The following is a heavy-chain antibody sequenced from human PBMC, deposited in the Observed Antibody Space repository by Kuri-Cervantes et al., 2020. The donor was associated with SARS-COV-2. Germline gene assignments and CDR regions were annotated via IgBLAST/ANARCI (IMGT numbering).Heavy chain of an antibody. CDR1: GFTFGDYA. J-gene: IGHJ6*03. Sequence: GGSLRLSCTASGFTFGDYAMSWVRQAPGKGLEWVGFIRSKAYGGTTEYAASVKGRFTISRDDSKSIAYLQMNSLKTVDTAVYYCTRVDIVVVPALYYYYYYMDVWGKGTTVTVSS. D-gene: IGHD2-2*01. V-gene: IGHV3-49*04. CDR2: IRSKAYGGTT. CDR3: TRVDIVVVPALYYYYYYMDV.